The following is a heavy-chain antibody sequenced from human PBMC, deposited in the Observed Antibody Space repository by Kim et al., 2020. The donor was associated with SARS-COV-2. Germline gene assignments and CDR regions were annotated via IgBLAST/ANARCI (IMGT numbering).Heavy chain of an antibody. D-gene: IGHD3-10*01. CDR2: INHSGST. J-gene: IGHJ4*02. CDR1: GGSFSCYY. Sequence: SETLSLTCAVYGGSFSCYYWSWIRQPPGKGLEWIGEINHSGSTNYNPSLKSRVTISVDTSKNQFSLKLSSVTAADTAVYYCATFMVRGVLFDYWGQGTLVTVSS. CDR3: ATFMVRGVLFDY. V-gene: IGHV4-34*01.